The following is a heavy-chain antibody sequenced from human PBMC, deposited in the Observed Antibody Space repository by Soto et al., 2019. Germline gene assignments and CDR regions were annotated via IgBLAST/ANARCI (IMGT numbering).Heavy chain of an antibody. J-gene: IGHJ5*02. D-gene: IGHD2-15*01. CDR2: INPNSGGT. V-gene: IGHV1-2*04. Sequence: ASVKGSCKASGYTFTGDYMHWVRQAPGQGLEWMGWINPNSGGTNYAQKFQGWVTMTRDTSISTAYMELSRLRSDDTAVYYCARVSQGGSANWFDPWGQGTLVTVSS. CDR3: ARVSQGGSANWFDP. CDR1: GYTFTGDY.